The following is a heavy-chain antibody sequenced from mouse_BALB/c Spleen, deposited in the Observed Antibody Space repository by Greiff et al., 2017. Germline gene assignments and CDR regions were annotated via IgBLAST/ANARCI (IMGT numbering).Heavy chain of an antibody. CDR2: INPGSGGT. CDR3: ARRYGNYRGAMDY. CDR1: GYAFTNYL. Sequence: VHVKQSGAELVRPGTSVKVSCKASGYAFTNYLIEWVKQRPGQGLEWIGVINPGSGGTSYNQKFKGKATLTVDKSSSTAYMQLKSLTSEDSAVYYCARRYGNYRGAMDYWGQGTSVTVSS. D-gene: IGHD2-10*02. V-gene: IGHV1-54*01. J-gene: IGHJ4*01.